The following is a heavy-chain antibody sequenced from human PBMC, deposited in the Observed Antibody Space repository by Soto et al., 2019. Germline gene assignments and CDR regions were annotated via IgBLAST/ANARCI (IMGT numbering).Heavy chain of an antibody. D-gene: IGHD4-17*01. CDR2: IYYSGST. Sequence: SETLSLTCTVSGGSVSSADHHWSWIRQPPGKGLEWIAYIYYSGSTKYNPSLKNRVSISVDTSKNQFSLKLNSVPAADTAIYYCARDVGTRPGDYENWLDPWGQGTLVTVSS. CDR3: ARDVGTRPGDYENWLDP. J-gene: IGHJ5*02. V-gene: IGHV4-61*08. CDR1: GGSVSSADHH.